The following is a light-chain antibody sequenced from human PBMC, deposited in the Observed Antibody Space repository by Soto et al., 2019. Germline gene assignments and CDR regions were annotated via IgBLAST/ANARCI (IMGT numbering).Light chain of an antibody. Sequence: DIQMTQSPSVLSASVGDRVIITCRASQSLNKWLAWYQQKPGTAPKLLIYDASNMGSGVPLRFSGSGSGTEFTLTIRNLQPDDFATYYCQQYNTYPITFGGGTKVDIK. CDR2: DAS. V-gene: IGKV1-5*01. J-gene: IGKJ4*01. CDR3: QQYNTYPIT. CDR1: QSLNKW.